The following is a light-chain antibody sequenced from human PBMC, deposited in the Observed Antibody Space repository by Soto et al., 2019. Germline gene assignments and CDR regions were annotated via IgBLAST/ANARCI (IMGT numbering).Light chain of an antibody. CDR1: SSDVRGYNY. CDR2: DVS. CDR3: SSYTTSSTLDVV. Sequence: QSALTQPASVSGSPGQSITISCTGTSSDVRGYNYVSWYQQHPGKAPKLMIYDVSNRPSGVSNRFSGSKSGNTASLTISGLQAEDEADYYCSSYTTSSTLDVVFGGGTKVTVL. J-gene: IGLJ2*01. V-gene: IGLV2-14*01.